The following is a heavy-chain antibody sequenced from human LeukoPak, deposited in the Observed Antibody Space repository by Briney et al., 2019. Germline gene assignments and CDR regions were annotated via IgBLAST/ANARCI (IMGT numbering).Heavy chain of an antibody. CDR2: IYHSGST. Sequence: PSETLSLTCAVSGYSISSGYYCGWIRHPPGKGLEWIGSIYHSGSTYYNPSLKSRVTISVDTSKNQFSLKLSSVTAADTAVYYCARRYGSYSQNLFDYWGQGTLVTVSS. V-gene: IGHV4-38-2*01. J-gene: IGHJ4*02. CDR3: ARRYGSYSQNLFDY. CDR1: GYSISSGYY. D-gene: IGHD3-10*01.